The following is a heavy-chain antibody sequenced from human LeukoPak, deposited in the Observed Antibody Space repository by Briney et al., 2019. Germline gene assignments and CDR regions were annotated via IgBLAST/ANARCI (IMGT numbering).Heavy chain of an antibody. CDR3: AKEAAGWVYYYYYYMDV. CDR1: GFTFGSYG. Sequence: GRSLRLSCAASGFTFGSYGMHWVRQAPGKGLEWVAVISYDGSNKYYADSVKGRFTISRDNSKNTLYLQMNSLRAEDTAVYYCAKEAAGWVYYYYYYMDVWGKGTTVTVSS. J-gene: IGHJ6*03. D-gene: IGHD6-13*01. CDR2: ISYDGSNK. V-gene: IGHV3-30*18.